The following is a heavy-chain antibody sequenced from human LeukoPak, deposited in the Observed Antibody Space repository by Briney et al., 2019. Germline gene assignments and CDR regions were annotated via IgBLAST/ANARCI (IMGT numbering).Heavy chain of an antibody. D-gene: IGHD1-26*01. CDR1: GYSFTSYY. CDR2: INPSGGST. CDR3: ARSSAYYNEADI. V-gene: IGHV1-46*01. J-gene: IGHJ3*02. Sequence: GASVKVSCKTSGYSFTSYYIHWVRQAPGQGLEGMGIINPSGGSTTYAQKFQGRLTMASDTSTSTVYMELSSLRSEDTAMYYCARSSAYYNEADIWGQGTMVTVSS.